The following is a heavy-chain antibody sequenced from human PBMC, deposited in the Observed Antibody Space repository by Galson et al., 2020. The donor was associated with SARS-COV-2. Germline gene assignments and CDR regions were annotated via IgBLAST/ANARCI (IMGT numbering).Heavy chain of an antibody. Sequence: GGSLRLSCAASGFTFSSYSMNWVRQAPGKGLEWVSYISSSSSTIYYADSVKGRFTISRDNAKNSLYLQMNSLRAEDTAVYYCARGSTSYYYYYGMDVWGQGTTVTVSS. CDR3: ARGSTSYYYYYGMDV. J-gene: IGHJ6*02. V-gene: IGHV3-48*01. CDR1: GFTFSSYS. D-gene: IGHD2-2*01. CDR2: ISSSSSTI.